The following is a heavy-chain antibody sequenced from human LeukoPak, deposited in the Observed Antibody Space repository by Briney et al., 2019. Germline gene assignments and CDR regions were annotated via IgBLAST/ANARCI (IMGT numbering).Heavy chain of an antibody. J-gene: IGHJ4*02. CDR1: GFTFSSYG. D-gene: IGHD3-10*01. Sequence: GGSLRLSCAASGFTFSSYGMHWVRQAPGKGLEWVAVISYDGSNKYYADSVKGRFTISRDNSKNTLYLQMNSLRAEDTAVYYCARDSGVRYGRSADYWGQGTLVTVSS. CDR2: ISYDGSNK. CDR3: ARDSGVRYGRSADY. V-gene: IGHV3-30*03.